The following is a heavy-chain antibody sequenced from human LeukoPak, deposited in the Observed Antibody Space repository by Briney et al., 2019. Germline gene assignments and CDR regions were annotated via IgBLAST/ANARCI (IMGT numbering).Heavy chain of an antibody. CDR1: GGSISSYY. Sequence: KSSETLSLTCTVSGGSISSYYWSWIRQPPGKGLEWIGYIYYSGSTNYNPSLKSRVTISVDTSKNQFSLKLSSVTAADTAVYYCARATGSDYGDYNYYYYYGMDVWGQGTTVTVSS. CDR3: ARATGSDYGDYNYYYYYGMDV. V-gene: IGHV4-59*01. D-gene: IGHD4-17*01. J-gene: IGHJ6*02. CDR2: IYYSGST.